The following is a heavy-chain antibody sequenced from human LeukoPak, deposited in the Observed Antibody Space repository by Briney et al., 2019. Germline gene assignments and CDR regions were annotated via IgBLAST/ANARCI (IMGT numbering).Heavy chain of an antibody. CDR3: ARSSIVVVSILDY. V-gene: IGHV3-64*01. CDR2: ISSNGGST. J-gene: IGHJ4*02. Sequence: PRGSLRLSCAASGFPFSSYAMHWVRQAPGKGLEYVSAISSNGGSTSYANSVKGRFTISRDNSKNTLYLQMGSLRAEDMAVYYCARSSIVVVSILDYWGQGTLVPVSS. D-gene: IGHD2-2*01. CDR1: GFPFSSYA.